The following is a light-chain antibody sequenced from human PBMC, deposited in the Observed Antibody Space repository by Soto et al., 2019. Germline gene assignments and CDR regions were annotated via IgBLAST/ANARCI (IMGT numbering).Light chain of an antibody. J-gene: IGKJ1*01. V-gene: IGKV3-15*01. Sequence: EVVMTQSPATLAGSPGETVTLSCRASQSLSGNLAWYQQKPGQAPRLLIFRASTRATGVPARFSGGGSVTEFTLTISGLQSEDFAVYYCQQYNNWPPWTFGQGTKVEIK. CDR1: QSLSGN. CDR2: RAS. CDR3: QQYNNWPPWT.